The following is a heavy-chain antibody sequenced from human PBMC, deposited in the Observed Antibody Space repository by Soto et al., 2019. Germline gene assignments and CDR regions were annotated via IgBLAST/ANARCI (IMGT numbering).Heavy chain of an antibody. D-gene: IGHD3-9*01. Sequence: EVQLVESGGGLVKPGGSLRLSCAASGFTFSSYSMNWVRQAPGKGLEWVSSISSSSGYIYYADSVKGRFTISRDNAKNSLYLQMNSLRAEDTAVYYCARGAYYDILTGYYSQNYWGQGTLVTVSS. J-gene: IGHJ4*02. V-gene: IGHV3-21*01. CDR3: ARGAYYDILTGYYSQNY. CDR1: GFTFSSYS. CDR2: ISSSSGYI.